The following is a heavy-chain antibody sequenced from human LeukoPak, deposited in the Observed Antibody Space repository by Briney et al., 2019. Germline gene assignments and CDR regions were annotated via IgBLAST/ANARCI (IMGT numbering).Heavy chain of an antibody. CDR2: MNPNSGNT. V-gene: IGHV1-8*01. CDR3: AREYCSRGSCYSWGNNWFDP. CDR1: GYTFTSYD. J-gene: IGHJ5*02. D-gene: IGHD2-15*01. Sequence: ASVKVSCKASGYTFTSYDINWVRQATGQGLEWMGWMNPNSGNTGYAQKFQGRVTMTRDTSISTACMELRSVRSEDTAVYSCAREYCSRGSCYSWGNNWFDPWGQGTLVTVSS.